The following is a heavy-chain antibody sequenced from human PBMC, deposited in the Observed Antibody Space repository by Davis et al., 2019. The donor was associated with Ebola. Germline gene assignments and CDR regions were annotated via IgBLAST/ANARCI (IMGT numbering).Heavy chain of an antibody. J-gene: IGHJ5*01. D-gene: IGHD6-13*01. CDR3: ARAGFGSTWFDC. V-gene: IGHV3-13*01. Sequence: ESLKISCAAPGFTFRPYDMHWGSQAKGKGLEWVSAIGAAGDTYNPVSVKGRFTISRENAKNSLYLQINSLRAEDTALYYCARAGFGSTWFDCWGQGILVTVSS. CDR2: IGAAGDT. CDR1: GFTFRPYD.